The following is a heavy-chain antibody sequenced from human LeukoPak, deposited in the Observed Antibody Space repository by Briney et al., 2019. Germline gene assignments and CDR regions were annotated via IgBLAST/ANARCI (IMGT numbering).Heavy chain of an antibody. D-gene: IGHD3-10*01. J-gene: IGHJ6*03. CDR2: IYYSGST. Sequence: SDPLSLTCTVCGSSISSYYWSWIRQPRGRGLEGIGYIYYSGSTNYNPSPKSRVTISVDTSKNQFSLKLSSVTAADTAVYYCARGRKGITMVRGVIGGYYYYMDVWGKGTTVTISS. CDR1: GSSISSYY. CDR3: ARGRKGITMVRGVIGGYYYYMDV. V-gene: IGHV4-59*12.